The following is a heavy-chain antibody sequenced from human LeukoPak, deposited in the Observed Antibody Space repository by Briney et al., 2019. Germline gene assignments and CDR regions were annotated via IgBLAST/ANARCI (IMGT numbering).Heavy chain of an antibody. V-gene: IGHV4-61*02. CDR2: FYTRGNT. Sequence: SQTLSLTCTVSGGSISSGSYYWNWIRQPAGKGLEWIGRFYTRGNTNYNPSLKSRVTISVDTSKNQFSLKLGSVTAADTAVYYCARSPYLRTYGYGPWELPVSYFDYWGQGTLVTVSS. CDR1: GGSISSGSYY. CDR3: ARSPYLRTYGYGPWELPVSYFDY. D-gene: IGHD5-18*01. J-gene: IGHJ4*02.